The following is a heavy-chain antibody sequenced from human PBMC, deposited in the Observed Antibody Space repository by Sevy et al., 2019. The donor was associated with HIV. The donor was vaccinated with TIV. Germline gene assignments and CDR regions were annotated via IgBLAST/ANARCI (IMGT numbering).Heavy chain of an antibody. CDR2: LSFGCNEI. J-gene: IGHJ4*02. V-gene: IGHV3-23*01. CDR1: GFTFSKYS. D-gene: IGHD2-8*01. Sequence: WGSLRLSCAASGFTFSKYSMSWVRQPPGKGLEWVSTLSFGCNEINYADSVEGRFTISRDNSKSSVYLQMNNLRPEDTAVYYCAREGCTKPHDYWGQGTLVTVSS. CDR3: AREGCTKPHDY.